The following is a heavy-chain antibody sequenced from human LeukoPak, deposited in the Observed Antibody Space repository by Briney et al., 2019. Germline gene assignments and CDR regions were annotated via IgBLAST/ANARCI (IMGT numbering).Heavy chain of an antibody. CDR1: GFTFSGSA. CDR2: IRSKANSYAT. Sequence: GGSLRLSCAASGFTFSGSAMHWVRQASGKGPEWVGRIRSKANSYATAYAASVKGRFTISRDDSNNTAYLQMNSLKTEDTAVYYCTSLITMVRGVIGLLNVNWGQGTLVTVSS. V-gene: IGHV3-73*01. CDR3: TSLITMVRGVIGLLNVN. J-gene: IGHJ4*02. D-gene: IGHD3-10*01.